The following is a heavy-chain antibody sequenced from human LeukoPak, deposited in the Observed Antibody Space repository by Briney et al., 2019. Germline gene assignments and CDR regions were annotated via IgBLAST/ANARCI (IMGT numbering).Heavy chain of an antibody. D-gene: IGHD2-21*01. J-gene: IGHJ4*02. V-gene: IGHV3-48*01. CDR3: ARLPGGVVIDAGLY. CDR2: ISSSGSTI. Sequence: PGGSLRLSCAASGFTFSRNSMNWVRQAPGKGLEWVSSISSSGSTIYYADSVKGRVTISRDNAKNSLYLQMNSLRAEDTAMYYCARLPGGVVIDAGLYWGQGTLVTVSS. CDR1: GFTFSRNS.